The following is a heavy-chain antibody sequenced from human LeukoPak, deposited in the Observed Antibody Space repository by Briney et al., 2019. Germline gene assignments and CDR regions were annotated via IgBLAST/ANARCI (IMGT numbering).Heavy chain of an antibody. D-gene: IGHD3-9*01. Sequence: ASVKVSCKASGGTFSSYAISWVRPAPGQGLEWMGGIIPIFGTANYAQKFQGRVTITADKSTSTAYMELSSLRSEDTAVYYCARGPYYDILTGYQNWFDPWGQGTLVTVSS. J-gene: IGHJ5*02. CDR3: ARGPYYDILTGYQNWFDP. V-gene: IGHV1-69*06. CDR2: IIPIFGTA. CDR1: GGTFSSYA.